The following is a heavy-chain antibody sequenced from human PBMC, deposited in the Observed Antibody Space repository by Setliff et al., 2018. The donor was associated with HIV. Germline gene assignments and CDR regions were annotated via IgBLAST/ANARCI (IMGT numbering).Heavy chain of an antibody. Sequence: ASVKVSCKASGYTFTNYGISWVRQAPGQGLEWMAWITPYNGHTLFAQSFQDRVTVTTDTSTTTAYMDLRSLRPDDTAVYFCARVPYRSAWFSGGHDAFDIWGQGTMVTVSS. CDR2: ITPYNGHT. D-gene: IGHD6-19*01. J-gene: IGHJ3*02. V-gene: IGHV1-18*01. CDR1: GYTFTNYG. CDR3: ARVPYRSAWFSGGHDAFDI.